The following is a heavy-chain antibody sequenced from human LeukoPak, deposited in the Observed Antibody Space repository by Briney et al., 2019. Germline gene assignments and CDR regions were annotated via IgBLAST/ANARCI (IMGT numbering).Heavy chain of an antibody. CDR3: ARQEGGQDYMDV. CDR2: IYTSGGT. D-gene: IGHD3-16*01. Sequence: SETLSLTCTVSGGSIRSYYWSWIRQPPGKGLEWIGYIYTSGGTNYNPSLKSRVTISVDTSKNQFSLKLSSVTAADTAVYYCARQEGGQDYMDVWGKGTTVTVSS. CDR1: GGSIRSYY. J-gene: IGHJ6*03. V-gene: IGHV4-4*09.